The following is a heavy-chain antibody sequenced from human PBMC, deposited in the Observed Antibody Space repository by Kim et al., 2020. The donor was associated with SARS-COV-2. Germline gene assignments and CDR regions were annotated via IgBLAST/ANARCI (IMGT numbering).Heavy chain of an antibody. CDR1: GFTVSNYL. J-gene: IGHJ1*01. CDR3: ARAGDYVIIGYYGFFHH. CDR2: IHSYGTIK. V-gene: IGHV3-74*03. Sequence: GGSLRLSCAASGFTVSNYLMNWVRQSPGEGLVCVARIHSYGTIKEYVDSVKCRFTISRDNAKNTLYLQMNSLRPEDTAVYYCARAGDYVIIGYYGFFHHWGQCDLVT. D-gene: IGHD3-22*01.